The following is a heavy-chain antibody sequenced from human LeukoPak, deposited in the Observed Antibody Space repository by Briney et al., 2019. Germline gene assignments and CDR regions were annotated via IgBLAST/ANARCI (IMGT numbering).Heavy chain of an antibody. CDR3: ARGTVPMIRGTSYYFDF. CDR1: GGSISSGGYY. V-gene: IGHV4-31*03. CDR2: IYYSGST. Sequence: PSETLSLTCTVSGGSISSGGYYWSWIRQHPGKGLEWIGYIYYSGSTYYNPSLKSRVTISVGTSKNHFSLKLSSVTAADTAVYYCARGTVPMIRGTSYYFDFWGQGTLVTVSS. J-gene: IGHJ4*02. D-gene: IGHD3-10*01.